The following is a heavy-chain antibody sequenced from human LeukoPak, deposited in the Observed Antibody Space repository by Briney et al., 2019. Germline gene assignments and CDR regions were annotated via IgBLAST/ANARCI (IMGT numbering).Heavy chain of an antibody. J-gene: IGHJ4*02. CDR2: IWNDGQNT. D-gene: IGHD6-19*01. Sequence: PGGSLRLSCAASGLTFSKYGMHWVRQAPGKGLEWVALIWNDGQNTYYADSVTGRFNTSRDNSKSILFLQMNDLRAEDTALYFCAREWGVIAVAGGPGYWGQGTPVTVSS. V-gene: IGHV3-33*01. CDR3: AREWGVIAVAGGPGY. CDR1: GLTFSKYG.